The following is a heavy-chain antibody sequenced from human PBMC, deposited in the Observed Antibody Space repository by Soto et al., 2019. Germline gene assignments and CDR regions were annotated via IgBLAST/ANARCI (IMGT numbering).Heavy chain of an antibody. J-gene: IGHJ4*02. CDR1: GGSISSYY. CDR2: IFDSGST. D-gene: IGHD6-13*01. CDR3: ARGGAAAAPGYFDD. Sequence: PSETLSLTCTVSGGSISSYYWSWIRQPPGKGLEWIGNIFDSGSTNYNPSLKSRVTISVDTSKNQFSLKVRSVTAADTAVYYCARGGAAAAPGYFDDWSQGTLVTVSS. V-gene: IGHV4-59*01.